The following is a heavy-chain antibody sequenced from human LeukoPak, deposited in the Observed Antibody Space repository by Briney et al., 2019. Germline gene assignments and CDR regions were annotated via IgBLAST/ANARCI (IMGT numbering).Heavy chain of an antibody. J-gene: IGHJ4*02. CDR3: ARGGMYYYDSSGYYYGFGFDY. V-gene: IGHV4-30-2*01. D-gene: IGHD3-22*01. Sequence: PSQTLSLTCAVSGGPISSGGYSWSWIRQPPGKGLEWIGYIYHSGSTYYNPSLKSRVTISVDRSKNQFSLKLSSVTAADTAVYYCARGGMYYYDSSGYYYGFGFDYWGQGTLVTVSS. CDR1: GGPISSGGYS. CDR2: IYHSGST.